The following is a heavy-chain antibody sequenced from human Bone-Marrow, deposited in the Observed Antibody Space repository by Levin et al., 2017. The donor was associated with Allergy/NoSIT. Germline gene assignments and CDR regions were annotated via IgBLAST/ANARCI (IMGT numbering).Heavy chain of an antibody. CDR3: TREPDYYYYGMDV. Sequence: PGGSLRLSCTASGFTFGDYAMNWFRQAPGKGLEWVGFMRSKPYGGTTEYAASVKGRFTISRDDSKSIAYLQMNSLKTEDTAVYYCTREPDYYYYGMDVWGQGTTVIVSS. CDR2: MRSKPYGGTT. V-gene: IGHV3-49*03. CDR1: GFTFGDYA. J-gene: IGHJ6*02.